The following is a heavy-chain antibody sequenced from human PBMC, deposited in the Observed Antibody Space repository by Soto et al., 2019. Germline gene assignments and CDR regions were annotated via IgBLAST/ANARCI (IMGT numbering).Heavy chain of an antibody. CDR1: GFSLSTSGVG. CDR3: AHRRGLFGVVNDAFDI. D-gene: IGHD3-3*01. CDR2: IYWDDDK. V-gene: IGHV2-5*02. J-gene: IGHJ3*02. Sequence: SGPTLVNPTQTLTLTCTFSGFSLSTSGVGVGWIRQPPGKALEWLALIYWDDDKRYSPSLKSRLTITKDTSKNQVVLTMTNMDPVDTATYYCAHRRGLFGVVNDAFDIWGQGTMVTVSS.